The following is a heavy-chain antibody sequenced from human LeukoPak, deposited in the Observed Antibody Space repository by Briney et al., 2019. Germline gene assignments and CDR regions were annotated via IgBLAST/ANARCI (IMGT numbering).Heavy chain of an antibody. D-gene: IGHD2-15*01. J-gene: IGHJ3*02. Sequence: GGSLRLSCAASGFPFRTYWMSWVRQAPGKGLEWVASINEDGSEKHSVDSVKGRFTVSRDNAENSLYLQMNSLRAEDTAVYYCAKVLGGRSAFDIWGQGTMVTVSS. CDR3: AKVLGGRSAFDI. CDR1: GFPFRTYW. CDR2: INEDGSEK. V-gene: IGHV3-7*01.